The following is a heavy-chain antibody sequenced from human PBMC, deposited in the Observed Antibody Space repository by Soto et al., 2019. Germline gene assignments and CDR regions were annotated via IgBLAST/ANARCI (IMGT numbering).Heavy chain of an antibody. CDR3: ALLTTGGFYFDY. J-gene: IGHJ4*02. CDR1: GFSLRNSGVG. Sequence: QITLKESGPPLVKPTQTLTLTCTFSGFSLRNSGVGVGWIRQPPGKALEWLGLIFWDDDKRYSPSLKSSLTIPKDTSNTHVVLTMTIMAPVVTATYYCALLTTGGFYFDYWGQGTLVTVSS. CDR2: IFWDDDK. D-gene: IGHD4-17*01. V-gene: IGHV2-5*02.